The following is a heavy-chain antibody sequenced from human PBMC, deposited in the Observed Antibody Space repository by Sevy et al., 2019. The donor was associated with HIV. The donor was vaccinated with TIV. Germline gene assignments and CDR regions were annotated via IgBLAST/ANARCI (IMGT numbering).Heavy chain of an antibody. CDR1: GFTFSSYA. Sequence: GGSLRLSCAASGFTFSSYAMHWVRQAPGEGLEWVAVISYDGSNKYYADSVKGRFTISRDNSKNTLYLQMNSLRAEDTAVYYCARSGSLFRPFDYWGQGTLVTVSS. CDR2: ISYDGSNK. J-gene: IGHJ4*02. CDR3: ARSGSLFRPFDY. D-gene: IGHD1-26*01. V-gene: IGHV3-30-3*01.